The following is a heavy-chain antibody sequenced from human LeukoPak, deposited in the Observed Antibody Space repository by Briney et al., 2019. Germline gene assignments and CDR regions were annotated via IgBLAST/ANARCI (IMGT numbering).Heavy chain of an antibody. CDR3: TRVGFAYYGDHYFDY. J-gene: IGHJ4*02. D-gene: IGHD4-17*01. CDR1: GFTFGDYA. V-gene: IGHV3-49*03. CDR2: IRSKAYGGTT. Sequence: GGSLRLSCTASGFTFGDYAMSRFRQAPGKGLEWVGFIRSKAYGGTTEYAASVKGRFTISRDDSKSIAYLQMNSLKTEDTAVYYCTRVGFAYYGDHYFDYWGQGTLVTVSS.